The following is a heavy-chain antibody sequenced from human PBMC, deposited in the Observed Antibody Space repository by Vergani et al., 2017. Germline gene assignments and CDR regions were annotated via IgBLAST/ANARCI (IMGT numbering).Heavy chain of an antibody. D-gene: IGHD2-21*01. CDR2: VHSSGST. V-gene: IGHV4-61*02. J-gene: IGHJ3*02. Sequence: QVQLQESGPGPVKPSQTLSLTCSVSGDSLTSDFFYWTWIRQPAGTRLEWIGRVHSSGSTHYNPSLEGRVTMSADASRGRFSLNLRSVTTSDTAVYYCVRVLHTSYILGAFDIWGQGIKVTVSS. CDR3: VRVLHTSYILGAFDI. CDR1: GDSLTSDFFY.